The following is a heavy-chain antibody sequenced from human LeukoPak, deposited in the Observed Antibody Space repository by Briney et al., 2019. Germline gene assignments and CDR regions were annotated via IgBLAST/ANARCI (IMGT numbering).Heavy chain of an antibody. CDR1: GDSISSSSYY. D-gene: IGHD3-16*01. CDR3: ASAPRQGSIGGLDY. V-gene: IGHV4-39*01. J-gene: IGHJ4*02. CDR2: IYYSGST. Sequence: SETLSLTCTVSGDSISSSSYYWGWIRQPPGKGLEWIVSIYYSGSTYYSPSLKSRLTISVDTSKNQFSLRLTSVTAADTAVYYCASAPRQGSIGGLDYWGQGILVTVSS.